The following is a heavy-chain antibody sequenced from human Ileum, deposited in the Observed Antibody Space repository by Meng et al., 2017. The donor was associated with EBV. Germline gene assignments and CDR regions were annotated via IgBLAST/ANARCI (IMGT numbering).Heavy chain of an antibody. J-gene: IGHJ4*02. V-gene: IGHV4-4*02. CDR2: IYHSGST. Sequence: QLRSAGLVLGSSSGTLSLTGGCSGDSMTNINWWTWVHQPPGKGLAWIGEIYHSGSTNYNPSLQSRATISVDMSKKQFSLKLRSVTAADTAVYYCARTGVGLAFDYWGLGTLVTVSS. CDR3: ARTGVGLAFDY. CDR1: GDSMTNINW. D-gene: IGHD2-8*01.